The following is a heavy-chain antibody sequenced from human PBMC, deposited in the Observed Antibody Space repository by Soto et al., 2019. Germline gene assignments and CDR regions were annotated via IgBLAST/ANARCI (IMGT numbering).Heavy chain of an antibody. CDR1: GGTFSSYA. V-gene: IGHV1-69*01. Sequence: QVQLLQSGAEVKKPGSSVKVSCKASGGTFSSYAISWLRQAPGQGLEWMGGIIPIFGTANYAQKFQGRVTITADESTSTADMELSSLRSEDTAVYYCARGLTYYYGSGSYRPVDVWGKGTTVTVSS. CDR3: ARGLTYYYGSGSYRPVDV. D-gene: IGHD3-10*01. J-gene: IGHJ6*04. CDR2: IIPIFGTA.